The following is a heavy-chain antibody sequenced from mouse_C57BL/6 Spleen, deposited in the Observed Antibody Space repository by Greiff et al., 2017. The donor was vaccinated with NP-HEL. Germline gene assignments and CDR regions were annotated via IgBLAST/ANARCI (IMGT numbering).Heavy chain of an antibody. D-gene: IGHD4-1*01. CDR1: GYTFTSYW. CDR2: IHPNSGST. V-gene: IGHV1-64*01. CDR3: ARSRTGRDYFDY. Sequence: QVHVKQSGAELVKPGASVKLSCKASGYTFTSYWMHWVKQRPGQGLEWIGMIHPNSGSTNYNEKFKSKATLTVDKSSSTAYMQLSSLTSEDSAVYYCARSRTGRDYFDYWGKGTTLTVSS. J-gene: IGHJ2*01.